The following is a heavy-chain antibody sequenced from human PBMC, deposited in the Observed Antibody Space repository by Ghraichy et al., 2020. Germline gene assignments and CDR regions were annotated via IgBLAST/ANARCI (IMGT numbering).Heavy chain of an antibody. Sequence: ASVKVSCKASGYTFTSYDISWVRQAPGQGLEWMGWISGYNDNANYVQKLQGRVTMTTDISTSTAYMELRSLRSDDTAVYYCARGGSSWLDYWGQGTLVTVSS. CDR3: ARGGSSWLDY. V-gene: IGHV1-18*01. CDR1: GYTFTSYD. D-gene: IGHD6-13*01. J-gene: IGHJ4*02. CDR2: ISGYNDNA.